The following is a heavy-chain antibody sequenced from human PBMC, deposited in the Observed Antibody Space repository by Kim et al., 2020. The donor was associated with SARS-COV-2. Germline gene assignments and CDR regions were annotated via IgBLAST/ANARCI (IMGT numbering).Heavy chain of an antibody. J-gene: IGHJ3*02. Sequence: GSTYYAESVKGRFTISRDNSKNTLFLQMNSLRAEDTAVYYCAKDLYATNIWGQGTMVTVSS. CDR2: GST. V-gene: IGHV3-23*01. D-gene: IGHD1-26*01. CDR3: AKDLYATNI.